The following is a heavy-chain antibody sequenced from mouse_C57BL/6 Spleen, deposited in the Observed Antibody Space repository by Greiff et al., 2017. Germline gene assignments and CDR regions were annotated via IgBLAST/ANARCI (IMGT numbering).Heavy chain of an antibody. V-gene: IGHV1-42*01. CDR1: GYSFTGYY. Sequence: VQLQQSGPELVKPGASVKISCKASGYSFTGYYMNWVKQSPEKSLEWIGEINPSTGGTTYNQKFKAKATLTVDKSSSTAYMQLKSLTSEDSAVYYCARWDSYAMDYWGQGTSVTVSS. CDR3: ARWDSYAMDY. J-gene: IGHJ4*01. CDR2: INPSTGGT. D-gene: IGHD4-1*01.